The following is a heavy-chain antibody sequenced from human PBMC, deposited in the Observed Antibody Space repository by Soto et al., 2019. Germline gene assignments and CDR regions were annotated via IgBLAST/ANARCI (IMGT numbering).Heavy chain of an antibody. V-gene: IGHV4-59*01. J-gene: IGHJ5*02. D-gene: IGHD2-2*01. CDR2: IYYSGST. CDR3: ARGDVVVVPAAMASYNWFDP. Sequence: SETLSLTCTVSGGSISSYYWSWIRQPPGKGLEWIGYIYYSGSTNYNPSLKSRVTISVDTSKNQFSLKLSSVTAADTAVYYCARGDVVVVPAAMASYNWFDPWGQGTLVTVSS. CDR1: GGSISSYY.